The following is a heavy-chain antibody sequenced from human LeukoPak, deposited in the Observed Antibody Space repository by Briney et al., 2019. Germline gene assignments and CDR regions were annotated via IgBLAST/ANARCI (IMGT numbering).Heavy chain of an antibody. CDR3: ARGDTYYYDSSGYYLFDY. CDR1: DGSFSSYY. Sequence: SETLSLTCGVYDGSFSSYYWSWIRQPPGKGLEWIGEINHSGSTNYNPSLKSRLTISVDTSKNQFSLKLTSVTAADTAVYYCARGDTYYYDSSGYYLFDYWGQGTLVTVSS. D-gene: IGHD3-22*01. V-gene: IGHV4-34*01. J-gene: IGHJ4*02. CDR2: INHSGST.